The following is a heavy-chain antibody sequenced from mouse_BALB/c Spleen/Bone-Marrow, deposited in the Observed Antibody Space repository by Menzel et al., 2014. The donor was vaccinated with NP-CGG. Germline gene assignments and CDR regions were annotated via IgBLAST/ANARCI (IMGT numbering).Heavy chain of an antibody. V-gene: IGHV7-3*02. CDR3: ARDRRFDLAWFAY. CDR2: IRNKANGYTT. J-gene: IGHJ3*01. Sequence: EVQRVESGGGLVQPGGSLRLSCATSGFTFTDYYMSWVRQPPGKALEWLGFIRNKANGYTTEYSASVKGRFTISRDNSQSILYLQMNTLRAEDSATYYCARDRRFDLAWFAYWGQGTLVTVSA. CDR1: GFTFTDYY.